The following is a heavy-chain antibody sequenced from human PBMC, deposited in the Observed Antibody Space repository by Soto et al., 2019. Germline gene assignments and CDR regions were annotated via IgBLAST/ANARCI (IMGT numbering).Heavy chain of an antibody. V-gene: IGHV4-39*01. J-gene: IGHJ5*02. Sequence: XGTLSLTFNVSCDSVTSPPYYGGWIRQPPGKGLEWIGTVYYSGATYYNPSLRGRLTVSADTSKNYFSLRLTSVTAEDTAVYYCARHDDWFDPWGQGILVTVYS. CDR1: CDSVTSPPYY. CDR2: VYYSGAT. CDR3: ARHDDWFDP.